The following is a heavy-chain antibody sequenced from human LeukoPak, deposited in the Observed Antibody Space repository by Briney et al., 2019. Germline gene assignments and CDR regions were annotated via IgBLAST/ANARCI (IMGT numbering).Heavy chain of an antibody. V-gene: IGHV4-61*02. CDR1: GGSISSGSYY. Sequence: SQTLSLTCTVSGGSISSGSYYWSWIRQPAGKGLEWIGRIYTSGSTNYNPSLKSRVTISVDTSKNQFSLKLSSVTAADTAVYYCARTWRWFYAFDIWGQGTMVTVSS. CDR3: ARTWRWFYAFDI. D-gene: IGHD2-15*01. J-gene: IGHJ3*02. CDR2: IYTSGST.